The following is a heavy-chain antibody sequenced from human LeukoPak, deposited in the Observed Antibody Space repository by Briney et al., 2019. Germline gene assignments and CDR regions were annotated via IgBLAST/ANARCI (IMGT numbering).Heavy chain of an antibody. D-gene: IGHD3-3*01. CDR2: IYTSGST. Sequence: PSETLSLTCTFCGGSISSGSYYWSWIRQPAGKGLEWIGRIYTSGSTNYNPSLKSRVTISVDTSKNQFSLKLSSVTAADTAVYYCARAGYDFWSGYPYYFDYWGQGTLVTVSS. J-gene: IGHJ4*02. V-gene: IGHV4-61*02. CDR3: ARAGYDFWSGYPYYFDY. CDR1: GGSISSGSYY.